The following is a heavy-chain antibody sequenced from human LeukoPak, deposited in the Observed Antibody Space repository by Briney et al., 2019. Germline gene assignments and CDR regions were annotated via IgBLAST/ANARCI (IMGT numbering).Heavy chain of an antibody. D-gene: IGHD3-3*01. CDR2: INPNNGDT. CDR1: GYTFTSYY. CDR3: ARDAPSHYDFWSGYYSYAFDI. V-gene: IGHV1-2*06. J-gene: IGHJ3*02. Sequence: ASVKVSCKASGYTFTSYYLQWVRQAPGQGLEWMGRINPNNGDTNCPQNFQGRVTMTRDTSISTAYMELSRLRSDDTAVYYCARDAPSHYDFWSGYYSYAFDIWGQGTMVTVSS.